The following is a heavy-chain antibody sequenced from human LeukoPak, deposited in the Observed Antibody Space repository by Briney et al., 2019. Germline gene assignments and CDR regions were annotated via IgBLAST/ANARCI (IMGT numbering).Heavy chain of an antibody. CDR3: AKGVWAPRFDS. CDR2: INHSGSI. Sequence: SETLSLTCAVYGASFSYDYWSWIRQAPGKGLEWIGEINHSGSITYNPSLKSRVSISAEKSKSQFSLRLTSVTAADTAVYYCAKGVWAPRFDSWGQGTLVTVSS. D-gene: IGHD7-27*01. CDR1: GASFSYDY. J-gene: IGHJ5*01. V-gene: IGHV4-34*01.